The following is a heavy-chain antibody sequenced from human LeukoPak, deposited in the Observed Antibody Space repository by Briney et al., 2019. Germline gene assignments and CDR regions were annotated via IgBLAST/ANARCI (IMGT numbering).Heavy chain of an antibody. J-gene: IGHJ4*02. Sequence: SGPTLVKPTQTLTLTYTFFGFSLSTSGVGVGWIRQPPGKALEWLALIYWDDDKRYSPSLKSRLTITKATSKNQVVLTMTNMDPVDTATYYCVHLLRYFDYWGQGTLVTVSS. CDR3: VHLLRYFDY. D-gene: IGHD3-9*01. V-gene: IGHV2-5*02. CDR2: IYWDDDK. CDR1: GFSLSTSGVG.